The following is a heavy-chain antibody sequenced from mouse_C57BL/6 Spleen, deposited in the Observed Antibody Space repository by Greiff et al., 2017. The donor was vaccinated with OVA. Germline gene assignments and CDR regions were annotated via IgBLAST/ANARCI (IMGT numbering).Heavy chain of an antibody. Sequence: VQLQQSGAELVRPGSSVKLSCKASGYTFTSYWMHWVKQRPIQGLEWIGNIDPSDSETHYNQKFKDKATLTVDKSSSTAYMQLSSLTSEDSAVYYGAMEAFTSSWFAYWGQGTLVTVSA. CDR2: IDPSDSET. CDR3: AMEAFTSSWFAY. J-gene: IGHJ3*01. D-gene: IGHD6-1*01. CDR1: GYTFTSYW. V-gene: IGHV1-52*01.